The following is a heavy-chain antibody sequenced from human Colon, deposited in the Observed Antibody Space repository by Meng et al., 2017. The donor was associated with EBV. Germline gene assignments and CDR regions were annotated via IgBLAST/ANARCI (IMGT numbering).Heavy chain of an antibody. Sequence: QLSESGPGLVKPSETLSLTCIVSGDSVSETNHFWGWVRQAPGKGLEWVGSINSNWNTYSNPSLTSRVTMSLDTSKNQFSLKLSSVTAADTAVYYCVRVRGDFDYWGQGTLVTVSS. V-gene: IGHV4-39*07. D-gene: IGHD3-16*01. CDR2: INSNWNT. CDR3: VRVRGDFDY. J-gene: IGHJ4*02. CDR1: GDSVSETNHF.